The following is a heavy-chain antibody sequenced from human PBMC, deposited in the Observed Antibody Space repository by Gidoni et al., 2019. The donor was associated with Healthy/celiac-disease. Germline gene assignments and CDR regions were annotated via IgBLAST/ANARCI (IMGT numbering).Heavy chain of an antibody. CDR2: INAGNGNT. CDR3: ARDGTFITIFGVVITYYFDY. CDR1: GYTFTSYA. V-gene: IGHV1-3*01. J-gene: IGHJ4*02. D-gene: IGHD3-3*01. Sequence: QVQLVQSGAEVKKPGASVKVSCKASGYTFTSYAMHWVRQAPGQRLEWMGWINAGNGNTKYSQKFQGRVTITRDTSASTAYMELSSLRSEDTAVYYCARDGTFITIFGVVITYYFDYWGQGTLVTVSS.